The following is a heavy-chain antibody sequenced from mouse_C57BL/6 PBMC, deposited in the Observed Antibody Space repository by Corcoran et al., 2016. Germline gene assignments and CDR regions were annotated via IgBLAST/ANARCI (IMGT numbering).Heavy chain of an antibody. Sequence: QVQLKQSGAELVRPGASVKLSCKASGYTFTDYYINWVKQRPGQGLEWIARIYPGSGNTYYNEKFKGKATLTAEKSSSTAYMQLSSLTSEDSAFCFCARSGLLLRSRFDDWGQGTTLTVSS. V-gene: IGHV1-76*01. J-gene: IGHJ2*01. CDR1: GYTFTDYY. CDR3: ARSGLLLRSRFDD. D-gene: IGHD1-1*01. CDR2: IYPGSGNT.